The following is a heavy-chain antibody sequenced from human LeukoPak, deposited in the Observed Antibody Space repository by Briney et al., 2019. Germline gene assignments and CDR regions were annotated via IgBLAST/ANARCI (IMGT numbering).Heavy chain of an antibody. CDR2: IDTSGNT. CDR1: GGSISSYY. V-gene: IGHV4-59*10. J-gene: IGHJ2*01. CDR3: ARVSSSWYQDWYFDL. D-gene: IGHD6-13*01. Sequence: SETLSLTCAVYGGSISSYYWSWIRQPAGKGLEWIGRIDTSGNTNYKPSLKSRVTMSVDTSKNQFSLKLSSVTAADTAVYYCARVSSSWYQDWYFDLWGRGTLVTVSS.